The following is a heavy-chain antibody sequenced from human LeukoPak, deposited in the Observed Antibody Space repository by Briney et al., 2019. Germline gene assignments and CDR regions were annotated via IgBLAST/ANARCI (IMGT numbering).Heavy chain of an antibody. V-gene: IGHV3-23*01. Sequence: PGGSLRLSCAASGFTFSSYVMSWVRQAPGKGLEWVSGISGSGDSTYYADSVKGRFTISRDNSKTTLYLQMNSLRAEDTALYYCARGGRTVTTFYWGQGTLVTVSS. CDR1: GFTFSSYV. J-gene: IGHJ4*02. CDR2: ISGSGDST. CDR3: ARGGRTVTTFY. D-gene: IGHD4-17*01.